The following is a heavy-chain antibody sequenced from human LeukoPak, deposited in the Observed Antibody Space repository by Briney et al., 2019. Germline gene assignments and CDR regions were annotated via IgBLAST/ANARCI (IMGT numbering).Heavy chain of an antibody. CDR3: ASAYDSSGYPGY. Sequence: SETLFLICAVYGGSFSGYYWSWIRQPPGKGLEWIGEINHSGSTNYNPSLKSRVTISVDTAKNQFSLKLSSVTAAETAVYYCASAYDSSGYPGYWGQGTLVSVAS. D-gene: IGHD3-22*01. CDR1: GGSFSGYY. V-gene: IGHV4-34*01. J-gene: IGHJ4*02. CDR2: INHSGST.